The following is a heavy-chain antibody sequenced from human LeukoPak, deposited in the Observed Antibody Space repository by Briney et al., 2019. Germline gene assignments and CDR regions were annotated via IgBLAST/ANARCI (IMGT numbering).Heavy chain of an antibody. CDR2: TNWDGGRT. CDR1: GFTFDDYA. V-gene: IGHV3-20*04. Sequence: GGSLRLSCAASGFTFDDYAMSWVRQTPGKGLEWVSGTNWDGGRTGYADSVKGRFTISRDNAKNSLYLQMNSLRAEDTAVYYCARNGFGELPLDYWGQGTLVTVSS. CDR3: ARNGFGELPLDY. J-gene: IGHJ4*02. D-gene: IGHD3-10*01.